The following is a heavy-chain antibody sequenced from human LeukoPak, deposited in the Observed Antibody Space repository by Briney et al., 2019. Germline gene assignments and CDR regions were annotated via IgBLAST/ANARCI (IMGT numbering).Heavy chain of an antibody. CDR1: GFTFSDYW. D-gene: IGHD3-16*01. CDR3: ARGGVDY. V-gene: IGHV3-74*01. CDR2: INTDGSST. Sequence: GGSLRLSCAATGFTFSDYWMHWVRQAPGKGLVWVSRINTDGSSTNYADSVKGRFTISRDNAKNTLYLQMNSVRAEATAIYYCARGGVDYWGQGALVTVSS. J-gene: IGHJ4*02.